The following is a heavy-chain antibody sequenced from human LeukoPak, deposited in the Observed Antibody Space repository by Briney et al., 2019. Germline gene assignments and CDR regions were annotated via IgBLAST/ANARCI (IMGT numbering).Heavy chain of an antibody. J-gene: IGHJ4*02. Sequence: ASVKVSCKTSGYTFTSFGLSWGRQAPGQGLEWMGWISADNGNTIYAQNLQDRLTMTTDTSTSTAYMELRSLRSDDTAVYYCARAPYYFDFWGQGTLVTVSS. CDR1: GYTFTSFG. CDR2: ISADNGNT. V-gene: IGHV1-18*01. CDR3: ARAPYYFDF.